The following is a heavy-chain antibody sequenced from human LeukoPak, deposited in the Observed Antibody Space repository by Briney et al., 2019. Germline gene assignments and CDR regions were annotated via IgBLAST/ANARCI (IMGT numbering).Heavy chain of an antibody. Sequence: KSSETLSLTCTVSGGSIRTYFWSWIRQPPGKGLEWIGYIYLGGSANYNPSLESRVSISVDTSKNQFSLQLFSVTAADAAVYFCARYNGPNYYTYYMDVWGKGTTVTVS. V-gene: IGHV4-4*09. D-gene: IGHD2-8*01. CDR2: IYLGGSA. CDR3: ARYNGPNYYTYYMDV. J-gene: IGHJ6*03. CDR1: GGSIRTYF.